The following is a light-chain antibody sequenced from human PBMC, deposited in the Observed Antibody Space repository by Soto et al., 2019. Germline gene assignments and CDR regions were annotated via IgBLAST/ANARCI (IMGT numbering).Light chain of an antibody. CDR3: SSYTSNRTVV. Sequence: QSVLTQPASVSVSPGQSITISCTGTSSDVGGYNYVSWYQQHPGKVPELMIYGVSNRPSGVSSRFSGSKSGDTASLTISGLQAEDEAAFYCSSYTSNRTVVFGGGTKLTVL. CDR1: SSDVGGYNY. V-gene: IGLV2-14*01. CDR2: GVS. J-gene: IGLJ2*01.